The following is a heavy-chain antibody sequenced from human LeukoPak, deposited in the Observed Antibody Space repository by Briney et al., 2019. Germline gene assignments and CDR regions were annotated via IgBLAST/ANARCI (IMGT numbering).Heavy chain of an antibody. V-gene: IGHV4-39*01. D-gene: IGHD1-7*01. J-gene: IGHJ4*02. CDR1: GGSISSSSYY. CDR3: ARAHNWKYGSFDF. Sequence: SETLSLTCTVSGGSISSSSYYWGWIRQPPGKGLEWIGSIYYSGSTYYNPSLKSRVTISVDTSKNQFSLKLSSVTAADTAVYYCARAHNWKYGSFDFWGQGTLVTVSS. CDR2: IYYSGST.